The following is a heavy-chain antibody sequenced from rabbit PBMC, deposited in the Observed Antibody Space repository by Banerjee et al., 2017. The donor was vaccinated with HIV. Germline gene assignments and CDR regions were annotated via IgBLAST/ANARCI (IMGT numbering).Heavy chain of an antibody. D-gene: IGHD5-1*01. CDR3: ARAGEGGDGYLNL. CDR1: GVSLNDKDV. CDR2: INIVTGKS. V-gene: IGHV1S45*01. J-gene: IGHJ4*01. Sequence: EQLEESGGGLVKPEGSLTLTCKASGVSLNDKDVMCWVRQAPGKGLEWIACINIVTGKSVYASWAKGRFTFSKTSSTTVTLQMTSLTVADTATYFCARAGEGGDGYLNLWAQGPWSPS.